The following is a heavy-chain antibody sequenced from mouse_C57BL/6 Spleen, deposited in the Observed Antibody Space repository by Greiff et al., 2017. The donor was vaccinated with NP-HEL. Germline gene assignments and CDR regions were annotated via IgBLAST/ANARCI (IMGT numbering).Heavy chain of an antibody. V-gene: IGHV3-6*01. CDR1: GYSITSGYY. D-gene: IGHD2-2*01. J-gene: IGHJ2*01. CDR3: ARGSMVTTSGFDY. Sequence: ESGPGLVKPSQSLSLTCSVTGYSITSGYYWNWIRQFPGNKLEWMGYISYDGSNNYNPSLKNRISITRDTSKNQFFLKLNSVTTEDTATYYCARGSMVTTSGFDYWGQGTTLTVSS. CDR2: ISYDGSN.